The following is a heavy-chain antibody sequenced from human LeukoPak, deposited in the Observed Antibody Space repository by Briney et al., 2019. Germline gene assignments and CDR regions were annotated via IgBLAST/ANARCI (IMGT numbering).Heavy chain of an antibody. CDR2: ISGSSGST. Sequence: PGGSLRLSCAASGFTFSNYAMSWVRQAPGKGLEWVSAISGSSGSTYYADSVKGRFTISRDNSKNTLYLRMNSLRAEDTAIFYCAKAAAVIPAPGVLFDYWGQGTLVTVSS. J-gene: IGHJ4*02. V-gene: IGHV3-23*01. CDR3: AKAAAVIPAPGVLFDY. D-gene: IGHD6-25*01. CDR1: GFTFSNYA.